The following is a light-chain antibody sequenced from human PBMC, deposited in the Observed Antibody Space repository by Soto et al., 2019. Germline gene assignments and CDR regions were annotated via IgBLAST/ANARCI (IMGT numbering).Light chain of an antibody. CDR2: GAS. Sequence: EIVLTQSPGTLSLFPGERATLSCRASQSIDSSYLAWYQQKPGQAPRLLIYGASNRATGIPDRFSGSGSGTDFTLTISRLEPEDFAVYYCQHYGNSLFTFGPGTKVDIK. V-gene: IGKV3-20*01. J-gene: IGKJ3*01. CDR1: QSIDSSY. CDR3: QHYGNSLFT.